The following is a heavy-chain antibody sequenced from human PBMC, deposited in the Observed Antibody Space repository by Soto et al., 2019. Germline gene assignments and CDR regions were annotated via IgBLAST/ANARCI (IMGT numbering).Heavy chain of an antibody. V-gene: IGHV4-59*01. CDR1: AGSSIRSYY. Sequence: QVQLQESGPELVKPSETLSLTCTVSAGSSIRSYYWSWIRQPPGKGLEWIGYIYYSGSTNYNPSLKSRVTISVDTSKNQFSLKLSSVTAADTAVYYCARNYGHAFDIWGQGTMVTVSS. CDR2: IYYSGST. D-gene: IGHD1-7*01. CDR3: ARNYGHAFDI. J-gene: IGHJ3*02.